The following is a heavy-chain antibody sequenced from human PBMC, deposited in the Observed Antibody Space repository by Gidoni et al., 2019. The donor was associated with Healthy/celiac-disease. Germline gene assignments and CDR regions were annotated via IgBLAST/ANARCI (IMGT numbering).Heavy chain of an antibody. CDR3: ARLPGIAAAGSRFVFDY. CDR2: IFSNDEK. J-gene: IGHJ4*02. D-gene: IGHD6-13*01. CDR1: GLSLGNASMG. Sequence: QVALKASGPVLLTPTETPTLTFTVSGLSLGNASMGVSWIREPPGKALEWLAHIFSNDEKSYSTSLKSRLTISKDTSKSQVVLTMTNMDPVDTATYYCARLPGIAAAGSRFVFDYWGQGTLVTVSS. V-gene: IGHV2-26*01.